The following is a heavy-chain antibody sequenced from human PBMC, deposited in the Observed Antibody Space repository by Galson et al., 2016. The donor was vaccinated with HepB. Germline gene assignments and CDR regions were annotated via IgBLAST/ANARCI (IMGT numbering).Heavy chain of an antibody. D-gene: IGHD3-10*01. CDR3: ARMYSGPYFAHFDY. J-gene: IGHJ4*02. CDR1: GFTFSSYS. Sequence: SLRLSCAASGFTFSSYSMNCVRQAPGKGVEWLSYINIPCNVIHYADSMKGRFTISRDNAKNSLYLQLSTLRHKDTAMYYCARMYSGPYFAHFDYWGQGTLVTVSS. CDR2: INIPCNVI. V-gene: IGHV3-48*02.